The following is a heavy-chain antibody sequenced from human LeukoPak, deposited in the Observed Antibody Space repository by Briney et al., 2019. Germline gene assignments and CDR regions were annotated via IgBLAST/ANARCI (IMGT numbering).Heavy chain of an antibody. V-gene: IGHV3-7*01. J-gene: IGHJ4*02. CDR2: IKQDGSEK. Sequence: GGSLRLSCAASGFTFSIYWMSWVRQAPGKGLEWVANIKQDGSEKNYVDSVKGRFTISRDNAKNSLYLQMNSLRAEDTAVYYCARDPGSGSYEGYWGQGTLVTVSS. CDR1: GFTFSIYW. D-gene: IGHD3-10*01. CDR3: ARDPGSGSYEGY.